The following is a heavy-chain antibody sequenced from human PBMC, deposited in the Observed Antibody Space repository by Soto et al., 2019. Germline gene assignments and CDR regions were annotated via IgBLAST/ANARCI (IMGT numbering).Heavy chain of an antibody. CDR1: GFTFISYA. Sequence: EVHLLESGGGLVQPGGSLRLSCAASGFTFISYAMNWVRQAPGKGLRWVSAISGGGDATFYADSVKGRFTISRDNSRNTVTLQMNSLGADDTAVYYCARKVPGSTTRPDYWYFDLWGRGTLVTVSS. J-gene: IGHJ2*01. CDR3: ARKVPGSTTRPDYWYFDL. V-gene: IGHV3-23*01. CDR2: ISGGGDAT. D-gene: IGHD3-10*01.